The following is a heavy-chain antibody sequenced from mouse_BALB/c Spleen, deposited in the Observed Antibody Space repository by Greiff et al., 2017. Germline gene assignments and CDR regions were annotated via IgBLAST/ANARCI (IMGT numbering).Heavy chain of an antibody. Sequence: VQLKESGAELVKPGASVKLSCTASGFYIKDTYRHWVKQRPEQGLEWIGRIDPANGNTKYDSKFQGKATITADTSSNTVYLQLSCLTSEDTAVYYCALYYYGSSQYAMDYWGQGTSVTVAT. CDR3: ALYYYGSSQYAMDY. V-gene: IGHV14-3*02. CDR2: IDPANGNT. CDR1: GFYIKDTY. J-gene: IGHJ4*01. D-gene: IGHD1-1*01.